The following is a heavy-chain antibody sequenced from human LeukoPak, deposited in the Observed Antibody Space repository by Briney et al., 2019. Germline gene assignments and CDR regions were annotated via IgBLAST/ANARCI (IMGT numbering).Heavy chain of an antibody. V-gene: IGHV3-21*01. CDR1: GFTFSSYS. CDR3: ARDQEVYSYSSSSGPTGGVDP. J-gene: IGHJ5*02. CDR2: ISSSSSYI. Sequence: GGSLRLSCAASGFTFSSYSMNWVRQAPGKGLEWVSSISSSSSYIYYADSMKGRFTISRDNSKNTLYLQMNSLRAEDTAVYYCARDQEVYSYSSSSGPTGGVDPWGQGTLVTVSS. D-gene: IGHD6-6*01.